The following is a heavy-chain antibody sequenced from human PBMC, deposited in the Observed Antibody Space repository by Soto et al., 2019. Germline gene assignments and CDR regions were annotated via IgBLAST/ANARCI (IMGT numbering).Heavy chain of an antibody. D-gene: IGHD1-26*01. V-gene: IGHV3-23*01. CDR2: ISGSGGST. Sequence: GSLRLSCAASGFTFSSYAMSWVRQAPGKGLEWVSAISGSGGSTYYADSVKGWFTISRDNSKNTLYLQMNSLRAEDTAVYYCAKGWELRGGHFDYWGQGTLVTVSS. CDR3: AKGWELRGGHFDY. CDR1: GFTFSSYA. J-gene: IGHJ4*02.